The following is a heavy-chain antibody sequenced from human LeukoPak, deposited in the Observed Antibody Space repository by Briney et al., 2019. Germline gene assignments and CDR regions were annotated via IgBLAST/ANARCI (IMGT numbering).Heavy chain of an antibody. CDR1: GYTFTSYA. V-gene: IGHV7-4-1*02. CDR3: ARDGAVAGLDY. J-gene: IGHJ4*02. CDR2: INTNTGNP. Sequence: ASVTVSCTASGYTFTSYAMNWVRPAPGQGLEWMGWINTNTGNPTYAQGFTGRFVFSLDTSVSTAYLQISSLKAEDTAVYYCARDGAVAGLDYWGQGTLVTVSS. D-gene: IGHD6-19*01.